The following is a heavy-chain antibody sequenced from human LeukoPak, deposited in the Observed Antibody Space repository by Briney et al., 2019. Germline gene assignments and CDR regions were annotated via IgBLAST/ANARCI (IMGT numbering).Heavy chain of an antibody. CDR1: GFTFSSYA. Sequence: GGSLRLSCAASGFTFSSYAMSWVRQAPGKGLEWVSTISGSGDNTYYADSVKGRFTISRDNSKNTLYLQMNSLRAEDTAVYYCARDNSVRDEAWWFNPWGQGTLVTVSS. V-gene: IGHV3-23*01. D-gene: IGHD5-24*01. CDR3: ARDNSVRDEAWWFNP. J-gene: IGHJ5*02. CDR2: ISGSGDNT.